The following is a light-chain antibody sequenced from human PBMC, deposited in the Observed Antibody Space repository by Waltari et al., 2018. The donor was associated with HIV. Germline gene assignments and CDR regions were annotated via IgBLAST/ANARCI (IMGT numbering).Light chain of an antibody. Sequence: EIVLTQSPGTLSLSPGERATLSCRASQSVSSTSLAWYQQKPGQAPRLLIYGASGRATGLPDRFSGSGSGTDFTLTISRLEPEDFAVYYCQQYGSSPRTFGQGTKVEIK. CDR1: QSVSSTS. J-gene: IGKJ1*01. CDR3: QQYGSSPRT. CDR2: GAS. V-gene: IGKV3-20*01.